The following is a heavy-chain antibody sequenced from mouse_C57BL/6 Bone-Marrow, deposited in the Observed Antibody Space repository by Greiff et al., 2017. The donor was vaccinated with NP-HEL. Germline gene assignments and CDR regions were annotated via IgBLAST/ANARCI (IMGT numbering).Heavy chain of an antibody. D-gene: IGHD1-1*01. Sequence: VQLQQSGAELVRPGASVTLSCKASGYTFTDYEMHWVKQTPVHGLEWIGAIDPETGGTAYNQKFKGKAILTADKSSSTAYMELRSLTSEDSAVYYCTGVYYYGSSDGYFDVWGTGTTVTVSS. V-gene: IGHV1-15*01. J-gene: IGHJ1*03. CDR3: TGVYYYGSSDGYFDV. CDR1: GYTFTDYE. CDR2: IDPETGGT.